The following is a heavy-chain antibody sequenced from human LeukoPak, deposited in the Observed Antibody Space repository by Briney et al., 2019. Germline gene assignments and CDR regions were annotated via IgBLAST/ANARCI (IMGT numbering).Heavy chain of an antibody. J-gene: IGHJ6*03. D-gene: IGHD3-10*01. CDR3: AREVRRPHYFYYMDV. CDR1: GFTFSDYY. Sequence: GGSLRLSCAASGFTFSDYYMGWIRQAPGEGLEWISYISSSGNNIYHADSLQGRFTISRDNAKNLLFLQMNSLGVEDTAVYYCAREVRRPHYFYYMDVWGIGTTVTISS. V-gene: IGHV3-11*01. CDR2: ISSSGNNI.